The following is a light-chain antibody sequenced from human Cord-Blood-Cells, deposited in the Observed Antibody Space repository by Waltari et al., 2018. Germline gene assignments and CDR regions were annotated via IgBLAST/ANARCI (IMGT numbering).Light chain of an antibody. J-gene: IGLJ2*01. Sequence: QSAVTQPASVSGSPGQSLTIPCTGTGSAIGRDNLVAVYQQHPGKAPKLMSYEGSKRPSGVYNRFSGSKSGNTASLTISGLQAEDEADYYCCSYAGSSTFKVFGGGTKLTVL. CDR3: CSYAGSSTFKV. CDR1: GSAIGRDNL. CDR2: EGS. V-gene: IGLV2-23*03.